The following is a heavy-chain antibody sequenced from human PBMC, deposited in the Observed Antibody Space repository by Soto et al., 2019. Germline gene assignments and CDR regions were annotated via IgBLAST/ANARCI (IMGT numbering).Heavy chain of an antibody. Sequence: PGGSLRLSCAASGFTFSTYAMNWVRQTPGKGLEWVSTISGSGGSTYYADSVKGRFTISRDNSKNTLYLQMNSLRAEDTAVYYCAKEPHPGVVPAAPQPFDPWGQGTLVTVSS. V-gene: IGHV3-23*01. CDR1: GFTFSTYA. CDR2: ISGSGGST. J-gene: IGHJ5*02. CDR3: AKEPHPGVVPAAPQPFDP. D-gene: IGHD2-2*01.